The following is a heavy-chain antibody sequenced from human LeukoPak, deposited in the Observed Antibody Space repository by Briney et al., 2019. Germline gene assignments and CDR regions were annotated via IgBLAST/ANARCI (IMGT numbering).Heavy chain of an antibody. Sequence: SVKVSCKASGGTFSSYAINWVRQAPGQGLEWMGRIIPILGIANYAQKFQGRVTITADKSTSTAYMELSSLRSEDTAVYYCARQDNYCGGDCRYFDYWGLGTLVTVSS. CDR2: IIPILGIA. J-gene: IGHJ4*02. D-gene: IGHD2-21*02. CDR3: ARQDNYCGGDCRYFDY. CDR1: GGTFSSYA. V-gene: IGHV1-69*04.